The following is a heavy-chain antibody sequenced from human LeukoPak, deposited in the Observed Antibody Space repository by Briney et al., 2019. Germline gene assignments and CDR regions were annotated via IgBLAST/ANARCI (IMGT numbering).Heavy chain of an antibody. CDR3: ARGDFFGY. Sequence: SQTLSLTCTVSGGSIISGDYYWSWIRQPPGKGLEWIGYIYYSGSTYYNPSLKSRVTMSVDTSKNQFSLKLNSLTAADTAVYYCARGDFFGYWGRGTLVTVSS. CDR2: IYYSGST. CDR1: GGSIISGDYY. V-gene: IGHV4-30-4*01. D-gene: IGHD3-3*01. J-gene: IGHJ4*02.